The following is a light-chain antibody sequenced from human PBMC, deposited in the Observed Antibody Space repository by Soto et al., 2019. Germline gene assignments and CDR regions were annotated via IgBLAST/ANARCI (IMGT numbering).Light chain of an antibody. V-gene: IGLV1-40*01. CDR2: GNS. J-gene: IGLJ3*02. CDR1: SSNIGAGYD. CDR3: QFYDSSLSGWV. Sequence: QSVLTQPPSVSGAPGQRVTISCTGSSSNIGAGYDVHWYQQLPETAPKLLIYGNSNRPSGVPDRFSGSKSGTSASLAITGLQAEDEADYYCQFYDSSLSGWVFGGGTKLTVL.